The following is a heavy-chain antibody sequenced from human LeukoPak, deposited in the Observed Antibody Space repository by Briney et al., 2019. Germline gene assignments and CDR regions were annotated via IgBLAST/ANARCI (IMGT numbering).Heavy chain of an antibody. CDR3: ARDYSSSSMVFQH. J-gene: IGHJ1*01. Sequence: GSLRLSCAASGFTFSSYAMHWVRQAPGKGLEWVAVISYDGSNKYYADSVKGRFTISRDNSKNTLYLQMSSLRAEDTAVYYCARDYSSSSMVFQHWGQGTLVTVSS. CDR2: ISYDGSNK. D-gene: IGHD6-6*01. CDR1: GFTFSSYA. V-gene: IGHV3-30-3*01.